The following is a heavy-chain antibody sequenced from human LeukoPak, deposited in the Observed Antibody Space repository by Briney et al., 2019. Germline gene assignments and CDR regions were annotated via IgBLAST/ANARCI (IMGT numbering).Heavy chain of an antibody. Sequence: APVKVSCKASGYTFTTHDINWVRQATGQGLEWLGWMSPNSGDTGYAQKFQGRVTMTSDSSISTAYMELSSLRSEDTAIYYCVRTPPNWGFDYWGQGTLVTVSS. CDR1: GYTFTTHD. J-gene: IGHJ4*02. CDR2: MSPNSGDT. CDR3: VRTPPNWGFDY. V-gene: IGHV1-8*01. D-gene: IGHD7-27*01.